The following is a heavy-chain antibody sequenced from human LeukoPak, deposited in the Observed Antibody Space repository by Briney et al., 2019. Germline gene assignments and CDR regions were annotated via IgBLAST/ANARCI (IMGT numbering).Heavy chain of an antibody. CDR3: ARDLSGVTGYTYGRGIDY. CDR1: GFTFSYYG. D-gene: IGHD5-18*01. V-gene: IGHV3-23*01. CDR2: VSGSGTST. Sequence: HTGGSLRLSCGASGFTFSYYGMNWVRQAPGKGLEWVSGVSGSGTSTYYADSVRGRFTISRDNSKNTLYLQMNSLRAEDTAIYYCARDLSGVTGYTYGRGIDYWGQGTLVTVSS. J-gene: IGHJ4*02.